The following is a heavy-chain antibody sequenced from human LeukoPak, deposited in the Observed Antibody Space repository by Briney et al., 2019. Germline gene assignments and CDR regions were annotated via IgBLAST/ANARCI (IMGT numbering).Heavy chain of an antibody. Sequence: PSETLSLTCTVSGGSISSSSYYWGWIRQPPGKGLEWIGSIYYSGSTYYNPSLKSRVTISVDTSKNQFSLKLSSVTAADTAVYYCARHVAELDYWGQGTLVTVSS. CDR3: ARHVAELDY. J-gene: IGHJ4*02. V-gene: IGHV4-39*01. D-gene: IGHD3-10*01. CDR1: GGSISSSSYY. CDR2: IYYSGST.